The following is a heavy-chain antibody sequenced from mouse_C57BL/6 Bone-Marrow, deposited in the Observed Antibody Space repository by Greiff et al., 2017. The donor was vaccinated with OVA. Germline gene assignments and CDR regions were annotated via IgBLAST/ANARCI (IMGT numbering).Heavy chain of an antibody. V-gene: IGHV1-15*01. Sequence: SGAELVRPGASVTLSCKASGYTFTDYEMHWVKQTPVHGLEWIGAIDPETGGTAYNQKFKGKAILTADKSSSTAYMELRSLTSEDSAVYYCTRWPLYYYAMDYWGQGTSVTVSS. CDR3: TRWPLYYYAMDY. CDR1: GYTFTDYE. J-gene: IGHJ4*01. CDR2: IDPETGGT.